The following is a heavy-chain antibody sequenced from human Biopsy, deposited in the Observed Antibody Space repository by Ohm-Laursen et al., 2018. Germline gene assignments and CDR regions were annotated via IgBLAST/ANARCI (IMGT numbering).Heavy chain of an antibody. Sequence: SSVKVSCKASGYTFTTYDITWVRQATGRGPEWMGWMNPISGNTGYAHKFRGRVTMTSDSSISTAYLEVSSLTFEDTAVYYCARAVRYRLLSDPWGQGTLVTVSS. D-gene: IGHD2/OR15-2a*01. V-gene: IGHV1-8*01. CDR3: ARAVRYRLLSDP. CDR1: GYTFTTYD. J-gene: IGHJ5*02. CDR2: MNPISGNT.